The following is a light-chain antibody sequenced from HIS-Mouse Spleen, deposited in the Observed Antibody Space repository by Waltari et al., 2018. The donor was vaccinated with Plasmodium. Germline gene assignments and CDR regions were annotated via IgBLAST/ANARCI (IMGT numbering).Light chain of an antibody. CDR3: YSTDISGNHRV. CDR2: EDS. V-gene: IGLV3-10*01. CDR1: ALPKKY. Sequence: SYELTQPPSVSVSPGQTARITCSGDALPKKYAYWYQQKSGKAPVLVIYEDSKRPSGIPERFSGSSSGTMATLTISGAQVEDEADYYCYSTDISGNHRVFGGGTKLTVL. J-gene: IGLJ3*02.